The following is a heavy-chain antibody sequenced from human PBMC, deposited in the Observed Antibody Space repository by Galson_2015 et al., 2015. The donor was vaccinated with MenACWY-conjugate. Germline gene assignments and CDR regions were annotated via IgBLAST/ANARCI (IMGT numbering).Heavy chain of an antibody. V-gene: IGHV3-30*18. CDR3: AKPRLMFPDYWSVYFSDY. CDR1: GFTFSTYG. Sequence: SLRLSCAASGFTFSTYGVHWVRQAPGKGLERVAVISYDGSNKYYADSVKGRFTISRDNSKNILYLQMNSLRTEDTAVYYCAKPRLMFPDYWSVYFSDYWGQATLVAVHS. CDR2: ISYDGSNK. D-gene: IGHD3-3*01. J-gene: IGHJ4*02.